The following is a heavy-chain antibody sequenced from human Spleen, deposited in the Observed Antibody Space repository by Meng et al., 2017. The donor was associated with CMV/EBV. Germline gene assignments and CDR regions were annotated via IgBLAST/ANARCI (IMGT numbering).Heavy chain of an antibody. Sequence: SETLSLTCTVSGGSISIYHWGWIRQPPGKGLEWIGYIFYTGSTNYNTFLKSRVTMSVDTSKNQFSLKVTSVTAADTAVYYCARVSDFWNGYSRFCYIDLWGRGTLVTVSS. CDR2: IFYTGST. J-gene: IGHJ2*01. CDR1: GGSISIYH. V-gene: IGHV4-59*01. D-gene: IGHD3-3*01. CDR3: ARVSDFWNGYSRFCYIDL.